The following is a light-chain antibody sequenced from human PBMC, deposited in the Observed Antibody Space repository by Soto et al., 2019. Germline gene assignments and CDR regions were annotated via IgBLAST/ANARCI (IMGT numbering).Light chain of an antibody. CDR3: QQYSSYSPYT. Sequence: DIQMTQSPSTLSASVGDRVTITCRASQSISRWLAWYQQKPGKAPDLLIYDVSILESGVPSRFSGSGSGTEFTLTISSLQPDDFAPYYCQQYSSYSPYTFGQGTKLEIK. CDR2: DVS. J-gene: IGKJ2*01. CDR1: QSISRW. V-gene: IGKV1-5*01.